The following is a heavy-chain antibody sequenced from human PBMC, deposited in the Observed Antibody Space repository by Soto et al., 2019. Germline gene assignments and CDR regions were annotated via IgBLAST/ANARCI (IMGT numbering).Heavy chain of an antibody. CDR3: ARDRGSSGLIGAFDI. J-gene: IGHJ3*02. Sequence: QVQLVQSGAEVKKPGSSVKVSCKASGGTISRSAISWVRQAPGQGLEWMGGIIPVFGTANYAQKFQGTVTITAHESTSTAYMGLSSLRSEDTAVYYCARDRGSSGLIGAFDIWGQGTMVTVSS. D-gene: IGHD6-6*01. V-gene: IGHV1-69*01. CDR1: GGTISRSA. CDR2: IIPVFGTA.